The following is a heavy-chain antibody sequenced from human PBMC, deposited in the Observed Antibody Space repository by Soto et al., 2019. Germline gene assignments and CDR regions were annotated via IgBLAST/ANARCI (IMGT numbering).Heavy chain of an antibody. CDR2: ISAYNGNT. V-gene: IGHV1-18*01. CDR3: ASDPPPPDY. Sequence: QVQLVQSGAEVKKPGASVKVSCKASGYTFASYAISWMRQAPGQGLEWMGWISAYNGNTNYAQKLQGRATMTTDTATSTAYMELRSLRSDATAVYYCASDPPPPDYWGQGTLVTVSS. J-gene: IGHJ4*02. CDR1: GYTFASYA.